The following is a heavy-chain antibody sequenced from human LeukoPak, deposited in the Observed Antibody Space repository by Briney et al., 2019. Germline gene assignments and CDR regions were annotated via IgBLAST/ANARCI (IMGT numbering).Heavy chain of an antibody. J-gene: IGHJ4*02. V-gene: IGHV3-48*03. CDR3: AGGGPEEDYFDY. D-gene: IGHD1-14*01. CDR1: GFTFTSYE. CDR2: ISSSGSTI. Sequence: PGWSLRLSCAASGFTFTSYEMNWVRKAPGKGLEWVSYISSSGSTIYYADSVKGRFTISRDSAKNSLYLQMNSLRAEDTAVYYCAGGGPEEDYFDYWGQGTLVTVSS.